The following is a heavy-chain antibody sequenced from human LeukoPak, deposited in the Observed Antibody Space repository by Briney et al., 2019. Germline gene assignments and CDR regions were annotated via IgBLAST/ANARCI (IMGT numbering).Heavy chain of an antibody. CDR1: GFTFSSYA. J-gene: IGHJ6*02. CDR2: ISYDGSNK. D-gene: IGHD3-16*01. Sequence: GGSLRLSCAASGFTFSSYAMHWVRQAPGKGLEWVAVISYDGSNKYYADSVRGRFTISRDNSKNTLYLQMNSLRAEDTAVYYCARGGGLDVWGQGATVTVSS. V-gene: IGHV3-30-3*01. CDR3: ARGGGLDV.